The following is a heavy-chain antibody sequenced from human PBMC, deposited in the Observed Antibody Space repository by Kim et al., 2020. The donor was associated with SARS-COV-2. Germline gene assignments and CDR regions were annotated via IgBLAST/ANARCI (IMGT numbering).Heavy chain of an antibody. V-gene: IGHV4-59*13. D-gene: IGHD1-26*01. CDR1: GGSISSYY. J-gene: IGHJ4*02. Sequence: SETLSLTCTVSGGSISSYYWSWIRQPPGKGLEWIGYIYYSGTTNYNPSLKSRVTISVDTSKNQFSLKLSSVTAADTAVYYCARAWSGIDSWGQGTLVTVSS. CDR3: ARAWSGIDS. CDR2: IYYSGTT.